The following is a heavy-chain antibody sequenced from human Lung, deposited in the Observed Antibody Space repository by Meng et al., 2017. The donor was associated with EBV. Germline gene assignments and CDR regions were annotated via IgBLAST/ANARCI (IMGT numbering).Heavy chain of an antibody. J-gene: IGHJ5*02. CDR2: IYHSGST. D-gene: IGHD6-13*01. V-gene: IGHV4-4*02. CDR3: ARVAAAGNEWFDP. CDR1: GGSISSINW. Sequence: QSQLHEAGPGLVKPSETLSLTCAVSGGSISSINWWTWVRQSPGKGLEWIGEIYHSGSTNYNPSLKSRVTISVDKSKNQFSLKLSSVTAADTAVYYCARVAAAGNEWFDPWGQGTLVTVSS.